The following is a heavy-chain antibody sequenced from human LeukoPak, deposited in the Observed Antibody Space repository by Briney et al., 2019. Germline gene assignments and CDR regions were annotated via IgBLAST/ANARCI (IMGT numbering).Heavy chain of an antibody. CDR1: GYSISSYY. CDR2: IYTSGST. D-gene: IGHD3-16*02. Sequence: SETLSLTCTVSGYSISSYYWSWIRQPAGKGLEWIGRIYTSGSTNYNPSLKSRVTMSVDTSKNQFSLKLSSMTAVDTAVYYCARGRDYVWGSYRPVNDAFDIWGQGTMVTVSS. V-gene: IGHV4-4*07. CDR3: ARGRDYVWGSYRPVNDAFDI. J-gene: IGHJ3*02.